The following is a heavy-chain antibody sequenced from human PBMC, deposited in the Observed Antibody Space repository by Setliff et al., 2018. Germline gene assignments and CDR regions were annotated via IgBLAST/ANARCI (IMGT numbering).Heavy chain of an antibody. Sequence: PSETLSLTCTVSGASIRSGSYYWNWLRQAAGKGLEWLGHIYTSGSNKYSPSLESRVTISVDTTKNQFSLRLSSVTGADTAVYYRASASSGWYSAYYYYMDVWGKGTTVTVSS. CDR1: GASIRSGSYY. D-gene: IGHD6-19*01. CDR2: IYTSGSN. V-gene: IGHV4-61*09. J-gene: IGHJ6*03. CDR3: ASASSGWYSAYYYYMDV.